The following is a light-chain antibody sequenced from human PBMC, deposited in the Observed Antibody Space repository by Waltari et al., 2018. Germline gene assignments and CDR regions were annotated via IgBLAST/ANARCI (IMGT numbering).Light chain of an antibody. CDR2: DAS. CDR3: QQRTDWLWT. V-gene: IGKV3-11*01. CDR1: HSISKF. J-gene: IGKJ1*01. Sequence: EVVLTPSPATLSLSPGATATLSCRASHSISKFLAWYQQRPGQAPRLLIYDASDRPPGSPARFSGSGSGTDFTLTISSLEPEDFAVYYCQQRTDWLWTFGQGTKVEIK.